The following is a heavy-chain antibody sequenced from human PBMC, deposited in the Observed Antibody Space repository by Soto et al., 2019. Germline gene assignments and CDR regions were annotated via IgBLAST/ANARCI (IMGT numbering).Heavy chain of an antibody. CDR3: ARGRGDIVVVPAAMQYYYYYYMDV. CDR1: GYTFTSYD. CDR2: MNPNSGNT. D-gene: IGHD2-2*01. Sequence: GASVKVSCKASGYTFTSYDINWVRQATGQGLEWMGWMNPNSGNTGYAQKFQGRVTMTRNTSISTAYMELSSLRSEDTAVYYCARGRGDIVVVPAAMQYYYYYYMDVWGKGTTVTVS. J-gene: IGHJ6*03. V-gene: IGHV1-8*01.